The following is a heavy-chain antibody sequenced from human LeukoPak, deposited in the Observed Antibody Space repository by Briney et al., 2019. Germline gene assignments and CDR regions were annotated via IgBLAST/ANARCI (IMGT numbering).Heavy chain of an antibody. D-gene: IGHD3-9*01. Sequence: SETLSLTCTVSGGSISSSSYYWGWVRQPPGEGLEWIGSIYYSGSTYYNPSLKSRVTISVDTSKNQFSLKLSSVTAADTAVYYCATPVLRYFDWLPNGMDVWGQGTTVTVSS. CDR1: GGSISSSSYY. CDR3: ATPVLRYFDWLPNGMDV. J-gene: IGHJ6*02. CDR2: IYYSGST. V-gene: IGHV4-39*01.